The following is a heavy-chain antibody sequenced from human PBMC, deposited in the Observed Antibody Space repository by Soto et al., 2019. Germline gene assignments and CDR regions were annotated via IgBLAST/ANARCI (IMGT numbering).Heavy chain of an antibody. CDR3: AALWFGELAFNY. CDR2: VYHNGIM. Sequence: SETLSLTCSVSGYSISSGYYWGWVRQAPGKGLEWLGSVYHNGIMFHNPSFQSRVTISVDTSKNQFSLNLRSVTAADTAVYYCAALWFGELAFNYWGHGILVTVS. V-gene: IGHV4-38-2*02. J-gene: IGHJ4*01. CDR1: GYSISSGYY. D-gene: IGHD3-10*01.